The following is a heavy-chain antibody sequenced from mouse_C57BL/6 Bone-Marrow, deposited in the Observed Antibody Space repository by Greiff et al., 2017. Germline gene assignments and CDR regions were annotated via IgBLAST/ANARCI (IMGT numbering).Heavy chain of an antibody. V-gene: IGHV3-6*01. CDR3: ARVRDGWYFDV. Sequence: EVKLMESGPGLVKPSQSLSLTCSVTGYSITSGYYWNWIRQFPGNKLEWMGYISYDGSNNYNPSLKNRISITRDTSKNQFFLKLNSVTTEDTATYYCARVRDGWYFDVWGTGTTVTVSS. J-gene: IGHJ1*03. CDR2: ISYDGSN. CDR1: GYSITSGYY.